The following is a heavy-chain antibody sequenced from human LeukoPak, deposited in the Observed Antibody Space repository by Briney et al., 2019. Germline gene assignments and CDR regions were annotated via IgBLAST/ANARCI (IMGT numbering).Heavy chain of an antibody. CDR3: ARENDSSGYPYYFDY. CDR1: GYTFTSYY. Sequence: ASVKVSCKASGYTFTSYYMHWVRQAPGQALEWMGIINPSGGSTSYAQKFQGRVTMTRDTSTSTVYMELGSLRSEDTAVYYCARENDSSGYPYYFDYWGQGTLVTVSS. J-gene: IGHJ4*02. D-gene: IGHD3-22*01. V-gene: IGHV1-46*01. CDR2: INPSGGST.